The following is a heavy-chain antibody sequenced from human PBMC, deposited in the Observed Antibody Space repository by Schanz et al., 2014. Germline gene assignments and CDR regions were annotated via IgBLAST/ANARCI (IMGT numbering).Heavy chain of an antibody. J-gene: IGHJ4*02. CDR1: TDSIMTYY. V-gene: IGHV4-59*01. CDR3: ATLGDYRNDY. Sequence: QVQLQESGPGLVTASETLALTCTVSTDSIMTYYWNWIRQPPGKGLEWIGHVHYSGRTNYNPPLLSRVTMSLDRSKNQFSLRLTSVTAADTAVYHCATLGDYRNDYWGQGTLVTVSS. D-gene: IGHD4-17*01. CDR2: VHYSGRT.